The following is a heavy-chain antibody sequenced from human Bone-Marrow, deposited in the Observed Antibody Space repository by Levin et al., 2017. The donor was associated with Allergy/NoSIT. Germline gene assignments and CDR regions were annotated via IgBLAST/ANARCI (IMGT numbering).Heavy chain of an antibody. D-gene: IGHD2-8*01. V-gene: IGHV4-39*01. CDR3: ARHPQYCTNAICFREFDY. J-gene: IGHJ4*02. CDR1: GGSISSPGYY. CDR2: IDYTGST. Sequence: PSETLSLNCRVSGGSISSPGYYWGWIRQSPGKGLEWIGSIDYTGSTKYSLSLKSRVTMSVDTSKHQFSLNLTSVTATDTAVYYCARHPQYCTNAICFREFDYWGQGTLVTVSS.